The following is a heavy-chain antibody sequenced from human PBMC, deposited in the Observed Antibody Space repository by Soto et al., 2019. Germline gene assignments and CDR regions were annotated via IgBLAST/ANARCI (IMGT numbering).Heavy chain of an antibody. V-gene: IGHV1-69*13. Sequence: SVKVSCKASGGTFSSYAISWVRQAPGQGLEWMGGIIPIFGTANYAQKFQGRVTITADESTSTAYMELSSLRSEDTAVYYCASPKSGYSYGYYFDYWGQGTLVTVAS. CDR1: GGTFSSYA. D-gene: IGHD5-18*01. CDR2: IIPIFGTA. J-gene: IGHJ4*02. CDR3: ASPKSGYSYGYYFDY.